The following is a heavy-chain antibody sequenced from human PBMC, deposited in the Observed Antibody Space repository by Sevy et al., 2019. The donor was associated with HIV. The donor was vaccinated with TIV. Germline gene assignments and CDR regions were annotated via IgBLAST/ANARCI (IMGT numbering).Heavy chain of an antibody. Sequence: GGSLRLSCAASGFTFSDFAMAWVRQAPGKGLEWVALILFDGRNKYYADSVMGRFTISRDNSKKTLFLEMNSLRHDDTAMYYSASRGGDFWNGHNFDHWGQGTLVTVSS. J-gene: IGHJ4*02. CDR1: GFTFSDFA. V-gene: IGHV3-30*03. D-gene: IGHD3-3*01. CDR2: ILFDGRNK. CDR3: ASRGGDFWNGHNFDH.